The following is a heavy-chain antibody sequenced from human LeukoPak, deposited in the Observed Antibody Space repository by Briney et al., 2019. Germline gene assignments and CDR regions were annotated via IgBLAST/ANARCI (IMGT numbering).Heavy chain of an antibody. D-gene: IGHD6-19*01. CDR1: RFTFSSYS. Sequence: GGSLRLSCAASRFTFSSYSMNWVRQAPGKGLEWVSLISWDGGSTYYADSVKGRFTISRDNNKNSLYLQMNSLRAEDTAVYYCARTIAVAGPGDYWGQGTLVTVSS. J-gene: IGHJ4*02. V-gene: IGHV3-43D*03. CDR2: ISWDGGST. CDR3: ARTIAVAGPGDY.